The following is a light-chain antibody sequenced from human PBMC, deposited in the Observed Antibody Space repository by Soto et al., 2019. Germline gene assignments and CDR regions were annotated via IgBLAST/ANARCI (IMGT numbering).Light chain of an antibody. V-gene: IGKV3-20*01. CDR3: QQYGGAPWT. CDR2: GAS. Sequence: EIVLTQSPGTLSLSPGERATLSCRASQSVSSNYLAWFQQRPGQPPRLLISGASSGATGIPDRFSGSGSGTDFTLTINRLEPEDFAVYHCQQYGGAPWTFGQGTKV. CDR1: QSVSSNY. J-gene: IGKJ1*01.